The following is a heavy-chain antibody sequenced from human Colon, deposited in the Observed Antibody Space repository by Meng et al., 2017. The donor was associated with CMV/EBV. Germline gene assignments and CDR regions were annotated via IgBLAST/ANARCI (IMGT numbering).Heavy chain of an antibody. CDR1: GYTFTGYN. V-gene: IGHV1-2*06. CDR2: INPNDGGT. CDR3: AKIYDSSGSLPWFDP. J-gene: IGHJ5*02. Sequence: QVQLVQSGAEVREPGASVQVSCNASGYTFTGYNLHWVRQAPGQGLEWMGRINPNDGGTNYAQKFRGRVTMTRDTSISTAYMELSRLRSDDTAVYYCAKIYDSSGSLPWFDPWGQGTLVTVSS. D-gene: IGHD3-22*01.